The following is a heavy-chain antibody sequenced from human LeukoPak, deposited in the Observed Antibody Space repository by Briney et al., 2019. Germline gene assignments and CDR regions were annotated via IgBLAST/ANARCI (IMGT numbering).Heavy chain of an antibody. Sequence: GESLKISCKGSGYSFTRYWIGWVRQMPGKGLEWMGIIYPSDPDTRYSPSFQGQVTISADKSISTAYLQWSSLKASDTAMYYCATIYPSSSPPFDHWGQGTLVTVSS. J-gene: IGHJ4*02. D-gene: IGHD2-2*02. CDR2: IYPSDPDT. CDR3: ATIYPSSSPPFDH. CDR1: GYSFTRYW. V-gene: IGHV5-51*01.